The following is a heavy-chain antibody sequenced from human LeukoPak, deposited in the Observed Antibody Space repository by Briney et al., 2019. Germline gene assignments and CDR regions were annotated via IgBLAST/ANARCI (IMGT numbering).Heavy chain of an antibody. V-gene: IGHV4-59*01. CDR3: ARVGYSYGYGGLYYFDY. CDR1: GGPIRSYY. J-gene: IGHJ4*02. CDR2: IYYSGST. D-gene: IGHD5-18*01. Sequence: PSETLSLTCTVSGGPIRSYYWTWIRQPPGKGLEWIGYIYYSGSTNYNPSLKSRVTISVDTSKNQFSLKLSSVTAADTAVYYCARVGYSYGYGGLYYFDYWGQGTLVTVSS.